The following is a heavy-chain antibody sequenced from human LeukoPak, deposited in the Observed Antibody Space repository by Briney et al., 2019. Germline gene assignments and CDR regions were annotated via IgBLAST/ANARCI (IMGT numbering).Heavy chain of an antibody. D-gene: IGHD1-1*01. CDR2: IRSKTDGGTT. Sequence: GGSLRLSCAASGFTFSNAWMSWVRQAPGKGLEWVGRIRSKTDGGTTDYAAPVKGRFTISRDDSKNTLYLQMNSLKTEDTAVYYCTTGPNWKIMDSSDYWGQGTLVTVSS. V-gene: IGHV3-15*01. J-gene: IGHJ4*02. CDR1: GFTFSNAW. CDR3: TTGPNWKIMDSSDY.